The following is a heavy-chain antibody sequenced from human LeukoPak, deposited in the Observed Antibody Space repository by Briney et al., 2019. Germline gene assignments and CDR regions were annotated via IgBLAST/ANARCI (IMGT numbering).Heavy chain of an antibody. V-gene: IGHV3-30-3*01. J-gene: IGHJ4*02. CDR1: GFTFSNYA. Sequence: GGSLRLSCAATGFTFSNYAIHWGRQAPGKGLEWVAFISDDGSRQHYADSVKGRFTISRDNSKNTLNLQMNSLRAEDTAAYYCVKDRTGTYTLDYWGQGTLVTVSS. CDR2: ISDDGSRQ. D-gene: IGHD3-10*01. CDR3: VKDRTGTYTLDY.